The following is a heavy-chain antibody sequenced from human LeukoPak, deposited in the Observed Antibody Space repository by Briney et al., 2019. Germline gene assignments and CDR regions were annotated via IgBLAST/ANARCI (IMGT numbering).Heavy chain of an antibody. V-gene: IGHV6-1*01. D-gene: IGHD3-22*01. CDR2: TYYRSKWRN. J-gene: IGHJ5*02. CDR3: ARSTYYYDSSGYS. Sequence: SQTLSLTCAISGDIVSSNSASWNWIRQSPSRGLEWLGRTYYRSKWRNDYAVSVKSRITISPDTSKNQFSLQLNSVTPEDTAVYYCARSTYYYDSSGYSWGQGTLVTVSS. CDR1: GDIVSSNSAS.